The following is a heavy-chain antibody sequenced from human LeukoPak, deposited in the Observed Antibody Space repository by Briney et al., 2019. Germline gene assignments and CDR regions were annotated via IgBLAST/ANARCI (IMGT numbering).Heavy chain of an antibody. CDR1: GGSFSGYL. CDR2: INYLGSG. Sequence: KPSETLSLTCVVSGGSFSGYLWSWIRQTPGKGLEWIGEINYLGSGNYNPSLTSRVSISLDTSKTQFSLKVTSVTAADTGVYYCSRSGLTGIRKYARPPYYYYNMDVWGQGTTVTVSS. CDR3: SRSGLTGIRKYARPPYYYYNMDV. D-gene: IGHD2-21*01. J-gene: IGHJ6*02. V-gene: IGHV4-34*01.